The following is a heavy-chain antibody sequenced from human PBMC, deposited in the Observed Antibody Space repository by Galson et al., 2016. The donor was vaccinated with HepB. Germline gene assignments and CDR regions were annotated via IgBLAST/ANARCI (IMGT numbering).Heavy chain of an antibody. V-gene: IGHV4-31*03. CDR3: ARSRPSPAWAFGQYRYGMDV. CDR1: GGSITSDHFY. J-gene: IGHJ6*02. CDR2: IYYSGST. D-gene: IGHD1-26*01. Sequence: TLSLTCTLSGGSITSDHFYWSWLRQRPGKGLEWIGYIYYSGSTYYNPSLDGRVFISVGSSERQFSLKMYGWTAADAAVYYCARSRPSPAWAFGQYRYGMDVWGQGTTVIVSS.